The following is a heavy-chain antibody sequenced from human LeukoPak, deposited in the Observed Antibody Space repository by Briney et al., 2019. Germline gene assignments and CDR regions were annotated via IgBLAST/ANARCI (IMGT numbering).Heavy chain of an antibody. Sequence: GGSLRLSCAASGFTFSSYAMSWVRQAPGKGLEWVSGISWNSNSIGYADSVKGRFTISRDNAKNSLYLEMNSLRAEDTALYYCVKGWMSYYMDVWGKGTTVTVSS. CDR2: ISWNSNSI. D-gene: IGHD1-1*01. J-gene: IGHJ6*03. V-gene: IGHV3-9*01. CDR1: GFTFSSYA. CDR3: VKGWMSYYMDV.